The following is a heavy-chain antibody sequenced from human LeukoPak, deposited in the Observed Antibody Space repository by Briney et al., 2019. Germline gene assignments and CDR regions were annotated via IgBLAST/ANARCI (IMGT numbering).Heavy chain of an antibody. CDR2: IYYSGST. CDR3: ARRPSDCSSTSCYLGPFFDY. D-gene: IGHD2-2*01. J-gene: IGHJ4*02. Sequence: SETLSLTCTVSGGSISSSSYYWGWIRQPPGKGLEWIGSIYYSGSTYYNPSLKSRVTISVDTSKNQFSLKLSSVTAADTAVYYCARRPSDCSSTSCYLGPFFDYWGQGTLVTVSS. V-gene: IGHV4-39*01. CDR1: GGSISSSSYY.